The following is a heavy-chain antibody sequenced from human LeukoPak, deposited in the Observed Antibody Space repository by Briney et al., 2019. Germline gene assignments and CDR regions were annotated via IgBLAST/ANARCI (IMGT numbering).Heavy chain of an antibody. CDR3: ARVKGVDTASVAY. V-gene: IGHV4-34*01. Sequence: SETLSLTCAVYGGSFSGYYWSWIRQPPGKGLEWIGEINHSGSTNYNPSLKSRVTISVDTSKNQFSLKLSSVTAADTAVNYCARVKGVDTASVAYWGQGTLVTVSS. J-gene: IGHJ4*02. CDR2: INHSGST. CDR1: GGSFSGYY. D-gene: IGHD5-18*01.